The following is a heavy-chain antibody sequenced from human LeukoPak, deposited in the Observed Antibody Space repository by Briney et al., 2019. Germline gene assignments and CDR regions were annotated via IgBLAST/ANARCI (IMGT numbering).Heavy chain of an antibody. CDR1: GYIFTGHY. J-gene: IGHJ4*02. CDR3: ARGDIATDFNGFDY. Sequence: ASVKVSCKTSGYIFTGHYIHWVRQAPGQRPEWMGWINPNSGGTSYAQKFQGRVTMTTDTSISTAYIELSRLTSDDTAVYYCARGDIATDFNGFDYWGQGTLVTVSS. V-gene: IGHV1-2*02. CDR2: INPNSGGT. D-gene: IGHD6-13*01.